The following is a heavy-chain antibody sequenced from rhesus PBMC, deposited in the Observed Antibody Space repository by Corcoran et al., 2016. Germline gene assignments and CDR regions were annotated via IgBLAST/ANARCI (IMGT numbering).Heavy chain of an antibody. CDR2: IYGIGSST. Sequence: QLQLQESGPGLVKPSETLSVTCAVSGGSLSSSYWSWIRQAPWKGLEWIGYIYGIGSSTNYNPSLKSRVTLSVDTSKNQLSLKLSAVTTADTAVYYCARDRFYGSSYVAYFDYWGQGVLVTVSS. CDR1: GGSLSSSY. J-gene: IGHJ4*01. CDR3: ARDRFYGSSYVAYFDY. D-gene: IGHD4-29*01. V-gene: IGHV4-169*02.